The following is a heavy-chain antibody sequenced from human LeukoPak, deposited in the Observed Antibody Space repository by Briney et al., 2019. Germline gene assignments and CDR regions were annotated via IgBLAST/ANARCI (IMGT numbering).Heavy chain of an antibody. V-gene: IGHV4-59*11. CDR1: GGSISSHY. CDR2: IYYSGST. D-gene: IGHD3-3*01. Sequence: SRTLSLTSTHSGGSISSHYWSWIPQPPRNGLERIRYIYYSGSTNYNPSLKSRVTISVDTSKNQFSLKLSSVTAADTAVYYCARGFTYYDFWSGAALFDYWGQGTLVTVSS. CDR3: ARGFTYYDFWSGAALFDY. J-gene: IGHJ4*02.